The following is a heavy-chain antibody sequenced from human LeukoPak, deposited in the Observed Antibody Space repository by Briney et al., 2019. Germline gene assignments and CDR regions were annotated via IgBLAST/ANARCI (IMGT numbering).Heavy chain of an antibody. V-gene: IGHV3-23*01. CDR2: ISGSGVST. CDR3: AKDLRSRYCSGGSCTD. Sequence: PGGSLRLSCAASGFTFGSYAMTWVRQAPGKGLEWVSYISGSGVSTYYADSVKGRFTISRDNSKNTLYLQMSSLRAEDTAIYFCAKDLRSRYCSGGSCTDWGQGTLVTVSS. J-gene: IGHJ4*02. CDR1: GFTFGSYA. D-gene: IGHD2-15*01.